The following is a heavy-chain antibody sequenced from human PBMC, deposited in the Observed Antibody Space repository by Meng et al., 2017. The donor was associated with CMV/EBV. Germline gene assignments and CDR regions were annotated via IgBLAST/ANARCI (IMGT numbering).Heavy chain of an antibody. CDR3: ARTYCSSTSCRHRNGGWFDP. CDR2: INHSGST. D-gene: IGHD2-2*01. CDR1: GGSFSGYY. Sequence: SETLSLTCAVYGGSFSGYYWSWIRQPPGKGLEWIGEINHSGSTNYNPSLKSRVTISVDTSKNQFSLKLSSVTAADTAVYYCARTYCSSTSCRHRNGGWFDPWGQGTLVTVSS. V-gene: IGHV4-34*01. J-gene: IGHJ5*02.